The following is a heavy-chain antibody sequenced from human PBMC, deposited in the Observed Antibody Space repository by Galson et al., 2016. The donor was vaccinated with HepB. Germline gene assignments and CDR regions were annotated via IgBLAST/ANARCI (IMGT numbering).Heavy chain of an antibody. Sequence: SETLSLTCAVSGGSISSSNWWSWVRQPPGKGLEWIGEIYYSGSTNYNPSLSSRVTISVDKFNNQFSLKLSSVTAADTALYYCARGVAPDRRFDPWGQGTLVTVSS. V-gene: IGHV4-4*02. CDR1: GGSISSSNW. D-gene: IGHD3-10*01. J-gene: IGHJ5*02. CDR2: IYYSGST. CDR3: ARGVAPDRRFDP.